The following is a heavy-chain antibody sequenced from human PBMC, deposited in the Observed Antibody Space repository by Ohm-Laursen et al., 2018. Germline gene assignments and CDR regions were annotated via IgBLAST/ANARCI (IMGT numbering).Heavy chain of an antibody. D-gene: IGHD3-22*01. V-gene: IGHV3-23*01. J-gene: IGHJ4*02. CDR1: GFTFSNYA. CDR2: ISSSNSNT. CDR3: AKDLARTPIVVVIDGFDY. Sequence: SPRLSCAASGFTFSNYAMSWVRQAPGKGLEWVSTISSSNSNTYYADSVKGRLTISRDNSKNTLYLQMNSLRAEDTAVYYCAKDLARTPIVVVIDGFDYWGQGTLVTVSS.